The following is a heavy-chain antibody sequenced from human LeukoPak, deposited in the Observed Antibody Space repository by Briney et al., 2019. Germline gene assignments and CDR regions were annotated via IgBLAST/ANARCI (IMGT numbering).Heavy chain of an antibody. Sequence: GGSLRLSCAASGFTFSSYSMNWVRQAPGKGLEWVSSISSSSSYIYYADSVKGRFTISRDNAKNSLYLQMNSLRAEDTAVYYCARDGILTGYAAFDYWGQGTLVTVSS. V-gene: IGHV3-21*01. D-gene: IGHD3-9*01. J-gene: IGHJ4*02. CDR3: ARDGILTGYAAFDY. CDR1: GFTFSSYS. CDR2: ISSSSSYI.